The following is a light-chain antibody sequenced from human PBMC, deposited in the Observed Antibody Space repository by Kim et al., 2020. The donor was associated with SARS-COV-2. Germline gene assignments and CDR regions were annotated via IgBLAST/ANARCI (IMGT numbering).Light chain of an antibody. V-gene: IGLV2-14*03. CDR3: SAYTYISTYV. Sequence: QSLTSSCTRTSNDVGAYNYVSWYQEHPGKVPKLIIYDVNKRPSGVSPRFSGSKSGNTASLTISGLQPEDEADYFCSAYTYISTYVFGTGTKVTVL. CDR2: DVN. J-gene: IGLJ1*01. CDR1: SNDVGAYNY.